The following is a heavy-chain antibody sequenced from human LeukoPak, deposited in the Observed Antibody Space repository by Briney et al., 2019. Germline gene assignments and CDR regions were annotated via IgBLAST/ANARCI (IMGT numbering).Heavy chain of an antibody. J-gene: IGHJ4*02. Sequence: GESLKISCKASGYIFTNYWIGRVRQMPGKGLEWMGIIYPGDSDTRYSPSFQGQVTISADKSISTAYLQWSSLKASDTAMYYCATLKRIDLYYFDYWGQGTLVTVSS. CDR2: IYPGDSDT. CDR1: GYIFTNYW. CDR3: ATLKRIDLYYFDY. D-gene: IGHD2-15*01. V-gene: IGHV5-51*01.